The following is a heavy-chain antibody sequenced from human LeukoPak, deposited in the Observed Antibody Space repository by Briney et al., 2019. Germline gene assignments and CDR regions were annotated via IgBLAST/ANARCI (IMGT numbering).Heavy chain of an antibody. CDR1: GFTFSSYE. V-gene: IGHV3-48*03. J-gene: IGHJ3*02. D-gene: IGHD3-22*01. CDR3: ARDRYYYDSGGPRDAFDI. CDR2: ITSSGSTI. Sequence: GGSLRLSCAASGFTFSSYEMNWVRQAPGKGLEWVSYITSSGSTIYYADSVKGRFTISRDNAKNSLYLQMNSLRAEDTAVYYCARDRYYYDSGGPRDAFDIWGQGTMVTVSS.